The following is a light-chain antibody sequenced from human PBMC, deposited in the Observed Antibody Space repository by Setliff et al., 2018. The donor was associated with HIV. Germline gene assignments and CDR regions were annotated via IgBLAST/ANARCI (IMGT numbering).Light chain of an antibody. CDR1: NIGSKS. V-gene: IGLV3-21*04. CDR3: QVWDSSSDHV. Sequence: LTQPPSVSVAPGKTARITCGGNNIGSKSVHWYQQKPGQAPVLVIYYDSDRPSGIPERFSGSNSGNTATLTISRVEAGDEADYYCQVWDSSSDHVFGTGTKV. CDR2: YDS. J-gene: IGLJ1*01.